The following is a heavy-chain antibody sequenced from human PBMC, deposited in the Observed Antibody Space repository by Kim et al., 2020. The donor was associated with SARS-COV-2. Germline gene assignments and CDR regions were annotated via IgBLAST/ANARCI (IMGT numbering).Heavy chain of an antibody. J-gene: IGHJ5*02. CDR3: ARPIGYCSSTSCSHGWFDP. V-gene: IGHV3-11*06. Sequence: GGSLRLSCAASGFTFSDYYMSWIRQAPGKGLEWVSYISSSSSYTNYADSVKGRFTISRDNAKNSLYLQMNSLRAEDTAVYYCARPIGYCSSTSCSHGWFDPWGQGTLVTVSS. CDR1: GFTFSDYY. CDR2: ISSSSSYT. D-gene: IGHD2-2*01.